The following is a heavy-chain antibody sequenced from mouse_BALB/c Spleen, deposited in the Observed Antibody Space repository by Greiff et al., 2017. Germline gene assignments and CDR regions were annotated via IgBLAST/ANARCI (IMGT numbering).Heavy chain of an antibody. D-gene: IGHD1-2*01. CDR3: AIPDSLRRLLDY. V-gene: IGHV5-9-3*01. CDR1: GYTFSSYA. Sequence: EVQVVESGGGLVKPGGSLKLSCAASGYTFSSYAMSWVRQTPGKRLEWVATISSGGSYTYYPDSLKGRFTITRDNAKNTLYLQMSSLRSEDTAMYYWAIPDSLRRLLDYRGQGTTVTVSA. J-gene: IGHJ2*01. CDR2: ISSGGSYT.